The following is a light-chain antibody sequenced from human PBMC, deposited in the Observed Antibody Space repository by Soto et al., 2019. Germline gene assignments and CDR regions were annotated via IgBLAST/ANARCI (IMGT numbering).Light chain of an antibody. V-gene: IGKV1-12*01. CDR1: QGINSW. CDR2: AAS. J-gene: IGKJ3*01. CDR3: QRANSFPVA. Sequence: DIQMTQSPSSVSASVGDRVTITCRASQGINSWLAWYQQKPGKAPKLLIYAASGLQSGVPSRFSGSGSGTDFTLTISSLPPEDFATYYCQRANSFPVAFGPGTTVHIK.